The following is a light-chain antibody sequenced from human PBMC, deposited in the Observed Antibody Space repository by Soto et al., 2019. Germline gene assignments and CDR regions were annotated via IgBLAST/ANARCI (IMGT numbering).Light chain of an antibody. V-gene: IGLV2-8*01. Sequence: QSALTQPPSASGSPGQSVTISCTGTSSDVGGYNYVSWYQQHPGKAPKLMIYEVSKRPSGVPDRFSGSKSGPTASLTVSGLQAEDEADYYCSSYAGSNNWVFGGGTKGTVL. CDR2: EVS. CDR1: SSDVGGYNY. CDR3: SSYAGSNNWV. J-gene: IGLJ2*01.